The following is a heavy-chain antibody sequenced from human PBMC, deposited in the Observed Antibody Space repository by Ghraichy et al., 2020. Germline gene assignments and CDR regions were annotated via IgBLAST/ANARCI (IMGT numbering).Heavy chain of an antibody. Sequence: GGSLRLSCAASGFTFSSYGMHWVRQAPGKGLEWVAVIWYDGSNKYYADSVKGRFTISRDNSKNTLYLQMNSLRAEDTAVYYCARGGLRSPYYYYGMDVWGQGTTVTVSS. J-gene: IGHJ6*02. CDR2: IWYDGSNK. V-gene: IGHV3-33*01. CDR3: ARGGLRSPYYYYGMDV. D-gene: IGHD4-17*01. CDR1: GFTFSSYG.